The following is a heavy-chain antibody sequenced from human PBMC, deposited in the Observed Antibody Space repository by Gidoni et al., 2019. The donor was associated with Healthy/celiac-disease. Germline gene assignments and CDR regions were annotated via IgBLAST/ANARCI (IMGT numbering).Heavy chain of an antibody. J-gene: IGHJ4*02. V-gene: IGHV3-33*01. CDR1: GFTFSSYG. CDR3: ASEGNEGYSYGYSY. CDR2: IWYDGSNK. Sequence: QVQLVESGGGVVQPGRSRRLSCAASGFTFSSYGMHWVRQAPGKGLEWVAVIWYDGSNKYYADSVKGRFTISRDNSKNTLYLQMNSLRAEDTAVYYCASEGNEGYSYGYSYWGQGTLVTVSS. D-gene: IGHD5-18*01.